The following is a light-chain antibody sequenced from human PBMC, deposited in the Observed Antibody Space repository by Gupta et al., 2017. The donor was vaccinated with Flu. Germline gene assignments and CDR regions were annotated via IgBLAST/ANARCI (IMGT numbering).Light chain of an antibody. CDR1: QSVLHSPNNKNY. J-gene: IGKJ2*01. Sequence: DIVMTQSPDSLTVSLGERATINCKPSQSVLHSPNNKNYLAWYQQKPGQPPKLLIDWASTRESGVPDRFSGGGSGTXFTLTIXSLQAEDVAVYYCQQDDSPPYTFGXGTKVEIK. CDR3: QQDDSPPYT. V-gene: IGKV4-1*01. CDR2: WAS.